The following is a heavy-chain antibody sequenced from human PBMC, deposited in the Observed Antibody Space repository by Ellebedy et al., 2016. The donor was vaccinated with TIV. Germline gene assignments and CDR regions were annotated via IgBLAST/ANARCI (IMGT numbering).Heavy chain of an antibody. D-gene: IGHD2/OR15-2a*01. CDR1: GFTFSSYN. Sequence: PGGSLRLSCAASGFTFSSYNMNWVRKAPGKGMEWVSYISGSSSRIYYADSVKGRFTIYRDNAKNSLYLQMNSLRDEDTAVYYCFLRIRRGYWGQGTLVTVSS. CDR3: FLRIRRGY. CDR2: ISGSSSRI. J-gene: IGHJ4*02. V-gene: IGHV3-48*02.